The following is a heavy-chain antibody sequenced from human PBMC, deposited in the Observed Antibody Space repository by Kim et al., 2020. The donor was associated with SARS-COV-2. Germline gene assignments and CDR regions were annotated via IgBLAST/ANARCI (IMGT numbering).Heavy chain of an antibody. CDR3: AREGRGWYGDYYYYGMDV. D-gene: IGHD6-19*01. Sequence: KGRFTISRDNAKNSLYLQMNSLRAEDTAVYYCAREGRGWYGDYYYYGMDVWGQGTTVTVSS. J-gene: IGHJ6*02. V-gene: IGHV3-11*06.